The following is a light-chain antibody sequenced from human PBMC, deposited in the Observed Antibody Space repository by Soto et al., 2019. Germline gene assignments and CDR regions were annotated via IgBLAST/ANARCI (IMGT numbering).Light chain of an antibody. V-gene: IGKV3-20*01. J-gene: IGKJ1*01. CDR3: QQYGSSPRT. CDR2: QTS. CDR1: QYINTR. Sequence: EIVLTQSPATLSSFPGDRVTLSCRASQYINTRLAWYQHRPGQAPRLLIYQTSIRAAGIPARFSGSGSGTDFTLTISRLEPEDFAVYYCQQYGSSPRTFGQGTKVEIK.